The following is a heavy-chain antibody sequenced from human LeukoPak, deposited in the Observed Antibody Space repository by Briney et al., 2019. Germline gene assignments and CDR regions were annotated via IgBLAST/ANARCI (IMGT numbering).Heavy chain of an antibody. Sequence: GGSLRLSCAASGFTFSSYSMNWVRQAPGKGLEWVSYISSSSSTIYYADSVKGRFTISRDNAKNSLNLQMNSLRAEDTAVYYCASGIRRIPTSAETDYWGQGTLVTVSS. V-gene: IGHV3-48*01. J-gene: IGHJ4*02. CDR2: ISSSSSTI. D-gene: IGHD1-14*01. CDR3: ASGIRRIPTSAETDY. CDR1: GFTFSSYS.